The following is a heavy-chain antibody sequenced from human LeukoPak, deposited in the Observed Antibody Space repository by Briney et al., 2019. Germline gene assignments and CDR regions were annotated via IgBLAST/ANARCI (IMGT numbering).Heavy chain of an antibody. Sequence: ASVKVSCKASGYTFSDHYMHWVRQAPGQGLEWMGYINPRTGATYYAEKFHGRVTITRDTSINTAYMQMGRLASDDTAIYYCARAGRSLQMSVWFDPWGQGTLVTVSS. CDR3: ARAGRSLQMSVWFDP. CDR2: INPRTGAT. D-gene: IGHD5-24*01. V-gene: IGHV1-2*02. J-gene: IGHJ5*02. CDR1: GYTFSDHY.